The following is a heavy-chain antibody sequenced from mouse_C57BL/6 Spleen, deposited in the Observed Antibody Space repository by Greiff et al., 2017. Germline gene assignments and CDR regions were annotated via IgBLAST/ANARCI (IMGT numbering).Heavy chain of an antibody. J-gene: IGHJ4*01. Sequence: QVQLKQPGAELVKPGASVKMSCKASGYTFTSYWITWVKQRPGQGLEWIGDIYPGSGSTNSNEKFKSKATLTVDTSSSTAYMQLSSLTSEDSAVYYCASYASIACDMDYWGQGTSVTVSS. CDR1: GYTFTSYW. V-gene: IGHV1-55*01. CDR2: IYPGSGST. CDR3: ASYASIACDMDY. D-gene: IGHD1-1*01.